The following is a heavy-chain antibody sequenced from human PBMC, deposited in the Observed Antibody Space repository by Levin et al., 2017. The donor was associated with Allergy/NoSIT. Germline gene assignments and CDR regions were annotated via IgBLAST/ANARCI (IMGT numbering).Heavy chain of an antibody. CDR1: GFTFNYNTYW. CDR3: ARSSSWYLDY. V-gene: IGHV3-7*04. Sequence: GGSLRLSCAASGFTFNYNTYWMTWVRQAPGKGREWEANIKEDGSEKYYVDSVKGRFTISRDNAKNSLYLQMNSLRAEDTAVYYCARSSSWYLDYWGQGALVTVSS. J-gene: IGHJ4*02. CDR2: IKEDGSEK. D-gene: IGHD6-13*01.